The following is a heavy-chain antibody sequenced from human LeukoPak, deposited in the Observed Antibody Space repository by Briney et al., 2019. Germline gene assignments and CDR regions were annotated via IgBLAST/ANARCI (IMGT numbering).Heavy chain of an antibody. D-gene: IGHD3-10*01. CDR2: TVGGGSPNT. CDR3: ARVTYGSGTYGAFDY. V-gene: IGHV3-23*01. J-gene: IGHJ4*02. CDR1: AFTFSRYE. Sequence: TGGSLRLSCAASAFTFSRYEMNWVRQAPGKGLEWVSATVGGGSPNTYYADSVKGRFTISRDNSKNTLYLQVNSLRAEDTTVYYCARVTYGSGTYGAFDYWGQGTLVTVSS.